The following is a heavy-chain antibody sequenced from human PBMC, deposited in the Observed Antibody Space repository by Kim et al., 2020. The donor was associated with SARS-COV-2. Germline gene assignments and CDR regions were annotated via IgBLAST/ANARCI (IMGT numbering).Heavy chain of an antibody. J-gene: IGHJ4*02. V-gene: IGHV4-39*01. CDR1: GVSISSSSYF. CDR3: ASVRYLYLFDY. CDR2: IYQSGDT. Sequence: SETLSLTCNVSGVSISSSSYFWGWIRQPPGKGLEWIGSIYQSGDTYYNPSLKSRVTLSVDTSKDQFSLKLSSVTAGDTTVYFGASVRYLYLFDYCGQG. D-gene: IGHD3-16*02.